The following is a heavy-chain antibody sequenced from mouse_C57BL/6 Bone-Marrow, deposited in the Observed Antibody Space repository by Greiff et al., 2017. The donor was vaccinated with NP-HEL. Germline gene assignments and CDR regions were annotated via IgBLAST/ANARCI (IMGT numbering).Heavy chain of an antibody. CDR2: ISDGGSYT. D-gene: IGHD2-5*01. CDR1: GFTFSSYA. Sequence: EVKVVESGGGLVKPGGSLKLSCAASGFTFSSYAMSWVRQTPEKRLEWVATISDGGSYTYYPDNVKGRFTISRDNAKNNLYLQMSHLKSEDTAMYYCARERDSNYPRWYFDVWGTGTTVTVSS. J-gene: IGHJ1*03. V-gene: IGHV5-4*01. CDR3: ARERDSNYPRWYFDV.